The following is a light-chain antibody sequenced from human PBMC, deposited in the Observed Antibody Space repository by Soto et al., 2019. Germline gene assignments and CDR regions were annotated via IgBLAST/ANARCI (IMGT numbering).Light chain of an antibody. Sequence: EIVLTQSPATLSLSPGERATLSCRASQSVSSYLAWYQQKPGQAPRLLIYDASNRATDIPARFSGSGSGTDFTLTISSLEPEDFAVYYWQQSSNWPLTFGGGTKVEIK. V-gene: IGKV3-11*01. CDR2: DAS. J-gene: IGKJ4*01. CDR3: QQSSNWPLT. CDR1: QSVSSY.